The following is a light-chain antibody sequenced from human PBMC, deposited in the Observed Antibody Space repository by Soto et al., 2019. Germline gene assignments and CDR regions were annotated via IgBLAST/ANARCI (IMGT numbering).Light chain of an antibody. CDR1: QSVSGY. Sequence: EIVLTQSPATLSLSPGERATLSCRASQSVSGYLAWYQQKPGQAPRLLIYDASSRANGIPARFTGSGSGTDFSLTISSLEPEDFAVYYCQHYADWPLTFGGGTKIESK. CDR2: DAS. V-gene: IGKV3-11*01. CDR3: QHYADWPLT. J-gene: IGKJ4*01.